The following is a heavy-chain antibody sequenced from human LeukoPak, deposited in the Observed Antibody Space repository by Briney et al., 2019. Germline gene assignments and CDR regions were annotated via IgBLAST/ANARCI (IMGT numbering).Heavy chain of an antibody. V-gene: IGHV4-61*02. J-gene: IGHJ4*02. CDR1: GDSISSGFYY. Sequence: KASETLSLTCTVSGDSISSGFYYWSWIRQPAGKGLEWIGRIYSSGSTNYNPSLKSRVTISVDTSKNQFSLKLSSVTAADTAVYYCARDRYYYDSSGYRIFDYWGQGTLVTVSS. D-gene: IGHD3-22*01. CDR2: IYSSGST. CDR3: ARDRYYYDSSGYRIFDY.